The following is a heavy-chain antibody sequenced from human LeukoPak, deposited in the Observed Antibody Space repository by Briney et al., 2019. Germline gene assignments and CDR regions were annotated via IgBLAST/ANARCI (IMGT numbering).Heavy chain of an antibody. D-gene: IGHD2-2*01. J-gene: IGHJ4*02. Sequence: PSETLSLTCTVSGASISRYYWSWIRQSPGKGLEWIGYVYNSETTNYNPSPKSRVAMSLYTSRSQFSLRLRSVTAADTALYFCAGGGYCSSSSCFAPLFDWWGRGILVTVPS. V-gene: IGHV4-59*01. CDR1: GASISRYY. CDR3: AGGGYCSSSSCFAPLFDW. CDR2: VYNSETT.